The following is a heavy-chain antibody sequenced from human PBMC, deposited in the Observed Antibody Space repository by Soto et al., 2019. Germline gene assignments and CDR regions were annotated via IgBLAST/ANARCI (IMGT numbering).Heavy chain of an antibody. CDR1: GGSISTVGHY. J-gene: IGHJ4*02. CDR2: IYHTGST. D-gene: IGHD1-1*01. Sequence: PSETLSLTCSVPGGSISTVGHYWTRIRQPPGKGLEWIGSIYHTGSTYYSKSLRSRLTMSVDTSKSQFSLRLSSVTAADTAVYYCARATGTLRSRNCDYWGQGSLVTVSS. V-gene: IGHV4-31*03. CDR3: ARATGTLRSRNCDY.